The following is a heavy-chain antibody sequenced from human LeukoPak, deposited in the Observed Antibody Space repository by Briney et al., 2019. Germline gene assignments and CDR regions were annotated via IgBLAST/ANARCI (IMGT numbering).Heavy chain of an antibody. Sequence: SETLSLTCTVSGGSISSYYWSWIRQPAGKGLEWIGRIYTSGSTNYNPSLKSRVTMSVDTSKNRFSLKLSSVTAADTAVYYCARDYSGSYSNWFDPWGQGTLVTVSS. CDR3: ARDYSGSYSNWFDP. V-gene: IGHV4-4*07. D-gene: IGHD1-26*01. CDR2: IYTSGST. J-gene: IGHJ5*02. CDR1: GGSISSYY.